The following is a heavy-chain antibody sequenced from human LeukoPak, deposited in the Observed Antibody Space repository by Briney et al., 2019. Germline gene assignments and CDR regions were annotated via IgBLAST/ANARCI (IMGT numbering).Heavy chain of an antibody. CDR2: ISWNSGII. J-gene: IGHJ4*02. CDR3: AKVRHYFGYFDH. V-gene: IGHV3-9*01. D-gene: IGHD3-10*01. Sequence: GRSLRLSCAASGFTFDDYAMHWVRQAPGKGLEWVSGISWNSGIINYADSVKGRFTISRANNSLYLQMNSLRAEDTALYYCAKVRHYFGYFDHWGQGTLVTVSS. CDR1: GFTFDDYA.